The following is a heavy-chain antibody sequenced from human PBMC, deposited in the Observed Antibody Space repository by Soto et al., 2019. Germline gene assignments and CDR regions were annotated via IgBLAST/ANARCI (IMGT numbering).Heavy chain of an antibody. J-gene: IGHJ4*02. CDR1: GYTFTSYG. CDR3: ARDRSSAAAGTNLDC. CDR2: ISAYNGNT. D-gene: IGHD6-13*01. V-gene: IGHV1-18*04. Sequence: GASVKVSCKASGYTFTSYGISWVRQAPGQGLEWMGWISAYNGNTNYAQKLQGRVTMTTDTSTSTAYMELRSLRSDDTAVYYCARDRSSAAAGTNLDCWGQGTLVTVSS.